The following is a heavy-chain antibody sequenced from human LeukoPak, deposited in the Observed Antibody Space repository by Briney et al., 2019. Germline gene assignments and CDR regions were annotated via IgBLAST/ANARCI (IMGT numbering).Heavy chain of an antibody. CDR3: ATQYGSSWRDYFDY. Sequence: GGSLRLSCAASGFTFSSYAMSWVRQAPGKGLEWVSAFSGSGAGTYSADSVKARFTVSRDNSKNTLYLQMNNLRAEDTAVYYCATQYGSSWRDYFDYWGQGTLVTVSS. J-gene: IGHJ4*02. V-gene: IGHV3-23*01. CDR1: GFTFSSYA. CDR2: FSGSGAGT. D-gene: IGHD6-13*01.